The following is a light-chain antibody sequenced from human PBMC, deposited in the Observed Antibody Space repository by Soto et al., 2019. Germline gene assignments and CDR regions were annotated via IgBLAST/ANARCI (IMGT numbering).Light chain of an antibody. V-gene: IGKV1-27*01. CDR1: QGISNY. CDR3: QKYNSAPWT. J-gene: IGKJ1*01. CDR2: AAS. Sequence: DIQITQSPSSLSASVGDRVTITCRAIQGISNYLAWYQQKPGKVPKLLIYAASTLQSGVPSRFSGGGAGTDCTRTISSLQPEDVATYYCQKYNSAPWTFGQGTKVDIK.